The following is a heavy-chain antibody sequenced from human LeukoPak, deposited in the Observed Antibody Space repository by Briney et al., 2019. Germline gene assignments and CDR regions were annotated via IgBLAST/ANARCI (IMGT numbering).Heavy chain of an antibody. D-gene: IGHD1-26*01. Sequence: ASEKVSCKVSGYTLTELSMHWVRQAPGKGLEWMGGFDPEDGETIYAQKFQGRVTMTEDTSTDTAYMELSILRSEDTAVYYCATKNIVGATFYFDYWGQGTLVTVSS. CDR2: FDPEDGET. CDR3: ATKNIVGATFYFDY. CDR1: GYTLTELS. V-gene: IGHV1-24*01. J-gene: IGHJ4*02.